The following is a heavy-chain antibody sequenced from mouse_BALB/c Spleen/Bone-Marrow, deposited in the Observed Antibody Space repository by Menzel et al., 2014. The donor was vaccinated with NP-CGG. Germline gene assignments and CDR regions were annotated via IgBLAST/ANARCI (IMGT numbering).Heavy chain of an antibody. Sequence: ESGPDLVKPSQSLSLTCTVTGYSITSGYSWHWIRQFPGNKLEWMGFIYYSGGSNFNPSLKSRVSISRDTSKNQFFLQLNSVTSEDAATYYCARHGGYFDYWGQGTTLTVSS. D-gene: IGHD1-1*02. CDR3: ARHGGYFDY. V-gene: IGHV3-1*02. CDR2: IYYSGGS. J-gene: IGHJ2*01. CDR1: GYSITSGYS.